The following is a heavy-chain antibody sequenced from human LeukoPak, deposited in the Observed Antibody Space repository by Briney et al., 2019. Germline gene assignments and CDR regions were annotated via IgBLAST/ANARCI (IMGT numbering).Heavy chain of an antibody. V-gene: IGHV4-39*01. CDR1: GGSISSYY. CDR2: IYYSGST. CDR3: ARHAGGYCSGGTRPCYFDY. J-gene: IGHJ4*02. D-gene: IGHD2-15*01. Sequence: SETLSLTCTVSGGSISSYYWGWIRQPPGKGLEWIGSIYYSGSTYYNPSLKSRVTISVDTSKNQFSLKLSSVTAADTAVYYCARHAGGYCSGGTRPCYFDYWGQGTLVTVSS.